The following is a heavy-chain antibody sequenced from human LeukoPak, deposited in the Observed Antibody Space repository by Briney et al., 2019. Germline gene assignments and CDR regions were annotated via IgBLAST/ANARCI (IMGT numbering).Heavy chain of an antibody. CDR2: ISSSSSYI. CDR1: GFTFSSYS. J-gene: IGHJ4*02. V-gene: IGHV3-21*01. Sequence: GGSLRLSCAASGFTFSSYSMNWVRQAPGKGLEWVSSISSSSSYIYYADSVKGRFTISRDNAKNSLYLQMNSLRAEDTPVYYCAKDQFYYDSSGYLFNFDYWGQGTLVTVSS. CDR3: AKDQFYYDSSGYLFNFDY. D-gene: IGHD3-22*01.